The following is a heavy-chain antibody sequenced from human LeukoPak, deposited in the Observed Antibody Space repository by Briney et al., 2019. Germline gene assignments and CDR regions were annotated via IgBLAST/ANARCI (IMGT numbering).Heavy chain of an antibody. V-gene: IGHV4-59*08. J-gene: IGHJ4*02. CDR2: IYYSGST. CDR3: ATSPGDYYYFDY. CDR1: GGSISSYY. Sequence: SETLSLTCTVSGGSISSYYWSWIRQPPGKGLEWIGYIYYSGSTNYNPSLKSRVTISVDTSKNQFSLNLTSVTAADTAVYYCATSPGDYYYFDYWGRGTLVPVSS. D-gene: IGHD4-17*01.